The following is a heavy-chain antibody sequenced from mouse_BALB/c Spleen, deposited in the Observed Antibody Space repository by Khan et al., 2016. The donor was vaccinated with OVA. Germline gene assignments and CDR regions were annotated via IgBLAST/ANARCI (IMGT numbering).Heavy chain of an antibody. CDR3: ARWVFYAMDY. CDR2: IWSDGIN. Sequence: QVQLKQSGPGLVAPSQSLSITCTVSGFSLTTYGVHWVRQPPGKGLEWLVVIWSDGINTYNSDLKSRLSISKDNSKSQVSLKMNSLQTDDTAMYYCARWVFYAMDYWGQGTSVTVSS. J-gene: IGHJ4*01. V-gene: IGHV2-6*02. CDR1: GFSLTTYG.